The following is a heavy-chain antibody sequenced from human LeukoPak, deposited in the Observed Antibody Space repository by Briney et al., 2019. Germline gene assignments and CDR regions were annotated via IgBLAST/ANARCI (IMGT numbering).Heavy chain of an antibody. CDR1: GDSVSSNSAA. D-gene: IGHD3-22*01. V-gene: IGHV6-1*01. CDR3: ARGPVTMIVVVPGGLDAFDI. Sequence: SQTLSLTCAISGDSVSSNSAAWNWIRQSPSRGLEWLGRTYYRSKWYNDYAVSVKSRITINPDTSKNQFSLQLNSVTPEDTAVYYCARGPVTMIVVVPGGLDAFDIWGQGTMVTVSS. J-gene: IGHJ3*02. CDR2: TYYRSKWYN.